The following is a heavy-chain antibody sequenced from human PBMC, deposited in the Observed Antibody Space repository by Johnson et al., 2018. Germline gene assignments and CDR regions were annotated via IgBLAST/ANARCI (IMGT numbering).Heavy chain of an antibody. CDR1: EFTFSTSW. J-gene: IGHJ1*01. V-gene: IGHV3-7*01. Sequence: VQLVQSGGGLVQPGGSLRLSCAASEFTFSTSWMSWVRQAPGKGLEWVANIKQDGSEKYYVDSVKGRFTISRDNSKNTLYLQMNSLRAEDTAVYYCAKDYEQYLQHWGQGTLVTVSS. CDR3: AKDYEQYLQH. CDR2: IKQDGSEK. D-gene: IGHD3-16*01.